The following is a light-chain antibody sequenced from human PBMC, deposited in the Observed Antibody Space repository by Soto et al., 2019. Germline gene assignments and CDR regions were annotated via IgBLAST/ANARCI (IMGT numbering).Light chain of an antibody. Sequence: EVVMTQSPATLSVSPGERATLSCRASQSVSSNLAWYQQKPGQVPRLLIYGASHRVPGIPARFSGSGSGTEFTLTISGLQSEDFAVYYCQQASNWPRTFGQGTKVDI. CDR3: QQASNWPRT. J-gene: IGKJ1*01. V-gene: IGKV3-15*01. CDR1: QSVSSN. CDR2: GAS.